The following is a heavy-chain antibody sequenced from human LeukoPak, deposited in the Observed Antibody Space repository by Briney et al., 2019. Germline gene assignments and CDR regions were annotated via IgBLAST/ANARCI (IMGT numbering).Heavy chain of an antibody. D-gene: IGHD3-22*01. J-gene: IGHJ4*02. CDR2: IIAYNGNA. Sequence: VASVKVSCKASGYTFTSYGISWVRQAPGQGLEWMGWIIAYNGNANYAQKLQGRVTMTTDTSTSTAYMELRSLRSDDTAVYYCARSRGYDSSGYYSHWGQGTLVTVSS. CDR1: GYTFTSYG. V-gene: IGHV1-18*01. CDR3: ARSRGYDSSGYYSH.